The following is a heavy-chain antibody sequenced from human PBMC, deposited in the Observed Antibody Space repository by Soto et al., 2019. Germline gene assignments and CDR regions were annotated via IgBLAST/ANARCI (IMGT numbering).Heavy chain of an antibody. CDR1: GFTVSNYG. Sequence: GSLRLSCAASGFTVSNYGMSWVRQAPGKGLEWVANIKQDGSEKYYVDSVKGRFTISRDNAKNSLYLQMNSLRAEDTAVYYCARDFKYWGQGPLVTVSS. CDR3: ARDFKY. V-gene: IGHV3-7*03. CDR2: IKQDGSEK. J-gene: IGHJ4*02.